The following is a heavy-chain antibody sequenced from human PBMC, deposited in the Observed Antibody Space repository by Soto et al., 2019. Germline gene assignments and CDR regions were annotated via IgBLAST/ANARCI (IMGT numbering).Heavy chain of an antibody. CDR2: INAGNGNT. J-gene: IGHJ4*02. Sequence: ASVKVSCKASGYTFTSYAMHWVRQAPGQRLEWMGWINAGNGNTKYSQKFQGRVTITRDTSASTAYVELSSLRSEDTAVYYCARGSLSPPYYDILTGYYTLGYWGQGTLVTAPQ. V-gene: IGHV1-3*01. CDR1: GYTFTSYA. D-gene: IGHD3-9*01. CDR3: ARGSLSPPYYDILTGYYTLGY.